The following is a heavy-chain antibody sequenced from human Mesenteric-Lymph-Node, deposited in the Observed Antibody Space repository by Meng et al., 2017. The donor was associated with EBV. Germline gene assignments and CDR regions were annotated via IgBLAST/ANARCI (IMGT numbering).Heavy chain of an antibody. CDR1: GGSISSGGYY. Sequence: QVQRQDSGPGLVKPSQTLSLTCAVSGGSISSGGYYWSWIRQPPGKGLEWIGYIYYSGSTYYNPSLKSRVTISVDTSKNQFSLKLSSVTAADTAVYYCARGEDSNWFDPWGQGTLVTVSS. D-gene: IGHD2-15*01. V-gene: IGHV4-30-4*01. CDR3: ARGEDSNWFDP. J-gene: IGHJ5*02. CDR2: IYYSGST.